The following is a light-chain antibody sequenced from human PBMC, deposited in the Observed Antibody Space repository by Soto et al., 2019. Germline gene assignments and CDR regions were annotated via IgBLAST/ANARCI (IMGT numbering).Light chain of an antibody. V-gene: IGLV2-14*01. Sequence: QSVLTQPASVSGSPGQSITISCTGTSSDVGRYNFVSWYQQHPGKAPKLMISDVRNRPSGVSNRFSGSKSGNTASLTISGLQAEDEADYYCSSYTSSSTLFGGGTKLTVL. CDR2: DVR. CDR3: SSYTSSSTL. J-gene: IGLJ2*01. CDR1: SSDVGRYNF.